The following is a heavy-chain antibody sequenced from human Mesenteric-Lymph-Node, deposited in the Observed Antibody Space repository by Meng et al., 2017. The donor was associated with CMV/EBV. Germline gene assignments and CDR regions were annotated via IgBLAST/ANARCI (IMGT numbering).Heavy chain of an antibody. CDR3: AKDRGWSGPYYYYGMDV. V-gene: IGHV3-7*01. Sequence: GSLRLSCAASGFIFSNYWMSWVRQAPGKGLEWVANIKQDGSEKYSVDSVKGRFTISRDNAKNSLYLQMNSLRAEDTAVYYCAKDRGWSGPYYYYGMDVWGQGTTVTVSS. CDR1: GFIFSNYW. D-gene: IGHD3-3*01. CDR2: IKQDGSEK. J-gene: IGHJ6*02.